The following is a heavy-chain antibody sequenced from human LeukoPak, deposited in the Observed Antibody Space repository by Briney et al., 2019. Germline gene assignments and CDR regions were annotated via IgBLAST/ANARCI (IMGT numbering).Heavy chain of an antibody. CDR3: ARTYYYDSSGYGDYFDY. Sequence: ASVKVSCKASGYTFSSYAMNWVRQGPGQGLEWMGWINTNTGNPTYAQGFTGRFVFSLDTSINTAYLQVNSLKAEDTAVYYCARTYYYDSSGYGDYFDYWGQGTLVTVSS. CDR2: INTNTGNP. CDR1: GYTFSSYA. D-gene: IGHD3-22*01. J-gene: IGHJ4*02. V-gene: IGHV7-4-1*02.